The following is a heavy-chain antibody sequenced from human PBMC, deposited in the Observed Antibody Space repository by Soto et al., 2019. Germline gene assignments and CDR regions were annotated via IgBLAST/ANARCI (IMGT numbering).Heavy chain of an antibody. V-gene: IGHV1-69*13. CDR3: ASLAGAQNYYGMDV. CDR2: IIPIFGTA. Sequence: ASVKVSCKASGGTFSSYAISWVRQAPGQGLEWMGGIIPIFGTANYAQKFQGRVTITADESTSTAYMELSSLRSEDTAVYYCASLAGAQNYYGMDVWGQGTTVTVSS. D-gene: IGHD6-19*01. CDR1: GGTFSSYA. J-gene: IGHJ6*02.